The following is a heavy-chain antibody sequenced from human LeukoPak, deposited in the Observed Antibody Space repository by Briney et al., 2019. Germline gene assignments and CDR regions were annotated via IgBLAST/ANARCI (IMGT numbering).Heavy chain of an antibody. CDR3: ARDPQTYYYDSSGSNWFDP. V-gene: IGHV3-21*01. D-gene: IGHD3-22*01. Sequence: GGSLRLSCAASGFTFSSYSMNWVRQAPGEGLEWVSSISSSSSYIYYADSVKGRFTISRDNAKNSLYLQMNGLRAEDTAVYYCARDPQTYYYDSSGSNWFDPWGQGTLVTVSS. CDR2: ISSSSSYI. J-gene: IGHJ5*02. CDR1: GFTFSSYS.